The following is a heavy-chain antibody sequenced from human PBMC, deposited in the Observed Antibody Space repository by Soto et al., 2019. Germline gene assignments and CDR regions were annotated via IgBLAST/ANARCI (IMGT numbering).Heavy chain of an antibody. CDR2: ISGSGGST. Sequence: EVQLLESGGGLVQPGGSLRLSCAASGFTFSSYAMSWVRQAPGKGLECVSAISGSGGSTYYADSVKGRFTISRDNCKNTLYLQMNSRIAEYTAVYYYGKDLQRILVFGAFDIWGQGTMATVS. J-gene: IGHJ3*02. D-gene: IGHD2-15*01. CDR3: GKDLQRILVFGAFDI. V-gene: IGHV3-23*01. CDR1: GFTFSSYA.